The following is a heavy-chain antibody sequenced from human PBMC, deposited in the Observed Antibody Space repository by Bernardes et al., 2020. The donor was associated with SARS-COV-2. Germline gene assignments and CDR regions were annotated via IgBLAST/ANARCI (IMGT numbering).Heavy chain of an antibody. Sequence: GESLKISCKGSDYTCTNYWIGWVRQMPGKGLEWMGIIYPGDSDTKYSPSFQGRVTISADKSVNTAYLQWSSLKASDTAIYYCARRRYGDFGVDVWGQGTTVTVSS. CDR2: IYPGDSDT. V-gene: IGHV5-51*01. D-gene: IGHD4-17*01. CDR1: DYTCTNYW. CDR3: ARRRYGDFGVDV. J-gene: IGHJ6*02.